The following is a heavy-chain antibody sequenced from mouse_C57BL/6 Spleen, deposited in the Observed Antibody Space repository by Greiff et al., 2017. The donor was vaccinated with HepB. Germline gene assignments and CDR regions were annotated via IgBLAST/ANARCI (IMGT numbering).Heavy chain of an antibody. V-gene: IGHV1-64*01. CDR2: IHPNSGST. J-gene: IGHJ4*01. D-gene: IGHD2-4*01. CDR3: ARGGRNYDYDDYAMDY. CDR1: GYTFTSYW. Sequence: QVQLQQPGAELVKPGASVKLSCKASGYTFTSYWMHWVKQRPGQGLEWIGMIHPNSGSTNYNEKFKSKATLTVDKSSSTAYMQLSSLTSEDSAVYYCARGGRNYDYDDYAMDYGGQGTSVTVSS.